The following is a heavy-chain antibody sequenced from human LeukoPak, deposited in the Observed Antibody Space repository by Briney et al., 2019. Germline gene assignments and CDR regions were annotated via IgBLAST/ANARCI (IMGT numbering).Heavy chain of an antibody. CDR1: GYTFNNYW. J-gene: IGHJ4*02. CDR2: IYPGDSDT. CDR3: ARRPSGDSAFYFDY. V-gene: IGHV5-51*01. D-gene: IGHD2-21*02. Sequence: GESLKISCKGSGYTFNNYWIGWVRQMPGKGLEWMGIIYPGDSDTRYSPSFQGQVTISADKSISAAYLQWSSLKASDTAMYYCARRPSGDSAFYFDYWGQGTLVTVSS.